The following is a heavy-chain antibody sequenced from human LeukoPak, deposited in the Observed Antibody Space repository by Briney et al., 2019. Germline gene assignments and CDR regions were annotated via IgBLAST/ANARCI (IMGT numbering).Heavy chain of an antibody. CDR3: ANSITMVRGVSDY. CDR2: INHSGST. Sequence: SETLSLTCAVYGGSFSGYYWSWIRQPPGKGLEWIGEINHSGSTNYNPSLKSRVTISVDTSKNQFSLKLTSVTAADTAVYYCANSITMVRGVSDYWGQGTLVTVSS. J-gene: IGHJ4*02. CDR1: GGSFSGYY. D-gene: IGHD3-10*01. V-gene: IGHV4-34*01.